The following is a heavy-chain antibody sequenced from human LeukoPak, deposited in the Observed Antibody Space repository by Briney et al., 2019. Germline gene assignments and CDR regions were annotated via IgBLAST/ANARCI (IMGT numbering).Heavy chain of an antibody. CDR3: AREIAAAGRIDY. V-gene: IGHV4-59*12. Sequence: SETLSLTCTVSGGSISSYYWSWIRQSPGKGLEWIGYISYSGSTNYNPSLKSRVTISVDTSKNQFSLRLSSVTAADTAVYYCAREIAAAGRIDYWGQGTLVTVSS. CDR1: GGSISSYY. D-gene: IGHD6-13*01. CDR2: ISYSGST. J-gene: IGHJ4*02.